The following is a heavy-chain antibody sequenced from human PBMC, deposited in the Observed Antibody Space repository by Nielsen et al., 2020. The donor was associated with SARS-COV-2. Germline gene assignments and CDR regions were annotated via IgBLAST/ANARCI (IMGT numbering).Heavy chain of an antibody. D-gene: IGHD5-24*01. CDR2: INRDGSVT. CDR3: VREGDGYHSYYYGLDV. J-gene: IGHJ6*02. CDR1: GSTLSNYN. V-gene: IGHV3-74*01. Sequence: GESLKISCAASGSTLSNYNMHWVRQGPGKGLVWVSRINRDGSVTNYADSVKGRFTISRDNGGNTLYLQVNSLRAEDTAVYYCVREGDGYHSYYYGLDVWGRGTTATVSS.